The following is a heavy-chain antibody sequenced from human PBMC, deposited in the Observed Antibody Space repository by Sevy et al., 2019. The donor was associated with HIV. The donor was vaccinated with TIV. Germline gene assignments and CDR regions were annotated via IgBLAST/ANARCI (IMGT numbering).Heavy chain of an antibody. J-gene: IGHJ4*02. Sequence: SETLSLTCTVSGGSVSSGSYYWSWIRQPPGKGLEGIGYIYYSGSTNYNPSPKSRVTISVDTSKNQFSLKLSSVTAADTAVYYCARRGDGYNYDFDYWGQGTLVTVSS. CDR2: IYYSGST. CDR3: ARRGDGYNYDFDY. D-gene: IGHD5-12*01. CDR1: GGSVSSGSYY. V-gene: IGHV4-61*01.